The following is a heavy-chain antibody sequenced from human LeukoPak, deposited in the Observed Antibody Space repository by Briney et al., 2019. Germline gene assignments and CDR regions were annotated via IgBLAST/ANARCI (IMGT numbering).Heavy chain of an antibody. Sequence: LTGGSLRLSCAASGFTFDDYAMHWVRQAPGKGLEWVSLISGDGGSTYYADSVKGRFTISRDNSKNSLYLQMNSLRTEDTALYYRAKEANYYDSSGLVDYWGQGTLVTVSS. V-gene: IGHV3-43*02. D-gene: IGHD3-22*01. CDR1: GFTFDDYA. J-gene: IGHJ4*02. CDR2: ISGDGGST. CDR3: AKEANYYDSSGLVDY.